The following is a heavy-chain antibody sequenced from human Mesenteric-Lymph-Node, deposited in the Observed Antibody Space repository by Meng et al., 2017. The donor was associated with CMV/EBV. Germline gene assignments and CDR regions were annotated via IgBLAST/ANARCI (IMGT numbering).Heavy chain of an antibody. D-gene: IGHD1-14*01. CDR1: GGTFSSYA. CDR2: IIPIFGTA. CDR3: ARELGVGNQRDYYYHAMDV. V-gene: IGHV1-69*05. J-gene: IGHJ6*02. Sequence: SVKVSCKASGGTFSSYAISWVRQAPGQGLEWMGGIIPIFGTANYAQKFQGRVTITTDESTSTAYMELRSLRSDDTAVYYCARELGVGNQRDYYYHAMDVWGQGTTVTVSS.